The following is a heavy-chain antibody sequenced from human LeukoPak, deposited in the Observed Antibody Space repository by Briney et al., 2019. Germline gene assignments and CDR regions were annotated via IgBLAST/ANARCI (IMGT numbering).Heavy chain of an antibody. CDR2: ISGSGGST. D-gene: IGHD3-22*01. CDR1: GFTFSSYA. CDR3: AKDNLHYYDSSGY. V-gene: IGHV3-23*01. Sequence: GGSLRLSCAASGFTFSSYAMSWVCQAPGKGLEWVSAISGSGGSTYYADSVKGRFTISRDNSKNTLHLQMNSLRAEDTAVYYCAKDNLHYYDSSGYWGQGTLVTVSS. J-gene: IGHJ4*02.